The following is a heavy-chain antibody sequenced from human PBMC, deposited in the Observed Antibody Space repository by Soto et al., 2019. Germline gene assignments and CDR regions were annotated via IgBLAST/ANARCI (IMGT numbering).Heavy chain of an antibody. V-gene: IGHV3-30*03. Sequence: VQLVESGGGVVQPGGSLSLSCAASGFTFSSCGMHWVRQAPGKGLEWVAVIKKDGGKKIYADSVKGRFNISRDNSKNTWYLQMKGLSAEDTVVYYCAREWGEGLAAVVDFWGQGTTVTVSS. CDR3: AREWGEGLAAVVDF. CDR2: IKKDGGKK. CDR1: GFTFSSCG. J-gene: IGHJ6*02. D-gene: IGHD6-19*01.